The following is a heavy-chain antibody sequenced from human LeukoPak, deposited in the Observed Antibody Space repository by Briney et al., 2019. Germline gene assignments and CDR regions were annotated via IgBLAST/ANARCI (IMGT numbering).Heavy chain of an antibody. Sequence: GGSLRLSCAASGFTFSSYEMHWVRQAPGKGLEWVSYISSSGTTIYYADSVKGRFTISRDNAKNSLYLQMNSLRAEDTAVYYCAREGHSYAHGSFDYWGQGTLVTVSS. CDR1: GFTFSSYE. V-gene: IGHV3-48*03. CDR2: ISSSGTTI. J-gene: IGHJ4*02. D-gene: IGHD5-18*01. CDR3: AREGHSYAHGSFDY.